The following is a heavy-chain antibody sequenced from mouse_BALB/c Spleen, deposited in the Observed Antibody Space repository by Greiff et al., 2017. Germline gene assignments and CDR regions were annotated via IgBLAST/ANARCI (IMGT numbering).Heavy chain of an antibody. CDR3: AREGRTGFAY. D-gene: IGHD4-1*01. J-gene: IGHJ3*01. Sequence: VKLVESGPGLVAPSQSLSITCTVSGFSLTSYGVHWVRQPPGKGLEWLGVIWAGGSTNYNSALMSRLSISKDNSKSQVFLKMNSLQTDDTAMYYCAREGRTGFAYWGQGTLVTVSA. CDR2: IWAGGST. CDR1: GFSLTSYG. V-gene: IGHV2-9*02.